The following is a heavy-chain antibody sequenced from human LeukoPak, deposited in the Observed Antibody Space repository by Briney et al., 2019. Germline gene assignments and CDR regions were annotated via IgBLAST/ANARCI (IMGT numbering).Heavy chain of an antibody. V-gene: IGHV4-34*01. CDR3: ARGPGSNNHYYHSKNSGDLDY. J-gene: IGHJ4*02. CDR2: INHSGST. Sequence: SETLSLTCAVYGGSFSGYYWSWIRQPPGKGLEWIGEINHSGSTNYNPSLKSRVTISVDTSKNQFSLKLSPVTAADTAVYYCARGPGSNNHYYHSKNSGDLDYWGQGTLVTVSS. CDR1: GGSFSGYY. D-gene: IGHD3-22*01.